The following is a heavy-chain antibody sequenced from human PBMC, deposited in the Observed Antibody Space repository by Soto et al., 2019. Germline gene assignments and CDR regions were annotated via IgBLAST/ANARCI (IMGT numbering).Heavy chain of an antibody. CDR3: ARRGIAAAGTHYYYYYMDV. CDR2: IWYDGSNK. CDR1: GFTFSSYG. J-gene: IGHJ6*03. V-gene: IGHV3-33*01. Sequence: LRLSCAASGFTFSSYGMHWVRQAPGKGLEWVAVIWYDGSNKYYADSVKGRFTISRDNSKNTLYLQMNSLRAEDTAVYYCARRGIAAAGTHYYYYYMDVWGKGTTVTVSS. D-gene: IGHD6-13*01.